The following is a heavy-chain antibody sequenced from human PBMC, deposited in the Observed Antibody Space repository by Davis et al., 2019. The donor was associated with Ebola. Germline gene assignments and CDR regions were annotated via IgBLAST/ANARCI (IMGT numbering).Heavy chain of an antibody. D-gene: IGHD2-15*01. CDR1: GLTVSSNY. CDR2: ISGSGGST. CDR3: AKDWKTDFVVVVAATDYGMDV. J-gene: IGHJ6*02. V-gene: IGHV3-23*01. Sequence: GGSLRLSCAASGLTVSSNYLSWVRQAPGKGLEWVSAISGSGGSTYYADSVKGRFTISRDNSKNTLYLQMNSLRAEDTAVYYCAKDWKTDFVVVVAATDYGMDVWGQGTTVTVSS.